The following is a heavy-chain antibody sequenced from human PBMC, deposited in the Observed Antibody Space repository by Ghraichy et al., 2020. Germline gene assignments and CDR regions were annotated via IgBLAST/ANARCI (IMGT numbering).Heavy chain of an antibody. Sequence: LSLTCAASGFTVSSNYMSWVRQAPGKGLEWVSVIYSGGSTYYADSVKGRFTISRDNSKNTLYLQMNSLRAEDTAVYYCAREDAVADFDYWGQGTLVTVSS. CDR2: IYSGGST. D-gene: IGHD6-19*01. CDR1: GFTVSSNY. CDR3: AREDAVADFDY. J-gene: IGHJ4*02. V-gene: IGHV3-66*01.